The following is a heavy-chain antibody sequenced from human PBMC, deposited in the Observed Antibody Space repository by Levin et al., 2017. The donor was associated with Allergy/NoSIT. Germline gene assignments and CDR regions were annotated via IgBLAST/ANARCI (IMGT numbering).Heavy chain of an antibody. CDR2: IYYTGST. J-gene: IGHJ4*02. D-gene: IGHD6-19*01. V-gene: IGHV4-59*01. Sequence: SQTLSLTCTVSRGSLSTYYWAWIRQPPGKGLEWIGDIYYTGSTRYNPSLKSRVTILLDTSKNQFSLRLTSVTAADTAVYYCARDIRFSSGYYFDYGGQGTLVTVSS. CDR1: RGSLSTYY. CDR3: ARDIRFSSGYYFDY.